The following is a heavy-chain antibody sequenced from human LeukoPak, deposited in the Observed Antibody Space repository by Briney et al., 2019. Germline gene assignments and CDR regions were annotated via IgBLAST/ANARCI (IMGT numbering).Heavy chain of an antibody. V-gene: IGHV5-51*03. CDR3: ARVGIVGATDYFDY. D-gene: IGHD1-26*01. CDR1: GYSFTSYW. J-gene: IGHJ4*02. Sequence: GASVKVSCKGSGYSFTSYWIGWVRQMPGKGLEWMGIIYPGDSDTRSSPSFQGQVTISADKSISTAYLQWSSLKASDTAMYYCARVGIVGATDYFDYWGQGTLVTVSS. CDR2: IYPGDSDT.